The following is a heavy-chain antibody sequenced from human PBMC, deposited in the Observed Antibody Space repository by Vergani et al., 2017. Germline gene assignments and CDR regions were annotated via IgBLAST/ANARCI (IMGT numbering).Heavy chain of an antibody. D-gene: IGHD6-19*01. CDR1: GASIRSSNYY. Sequence: QLQLQESGPGLVKPSATLSLTCSVSGASIRSSNYYWGWIRQPPGKGLEWTASIYYSGSTYYNPSLKSRVTISVDTSKNQFSLKLSSVTAADTAVYFCARHSTVEWLVKLGRIDPWGQGILVTVSS. CDR2: IYYSGST. J-gene: IGHJ5*02. V-gene: IGHV4-39*01. CDR3: ARHSTVEWLVKLGRIDP.